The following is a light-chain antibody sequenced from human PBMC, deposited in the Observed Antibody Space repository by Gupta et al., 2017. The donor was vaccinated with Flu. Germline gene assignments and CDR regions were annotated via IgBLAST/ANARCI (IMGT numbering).Light chain of an antibody. CDR1: QRVSSNY. CDR2: GAS. Sequence: EGATTSCRASQRVSSNYLAWYQQKPGQAPRLLIYGASTRASDIPDRFSGSGSGTDFTLTISRLEPDDSAVYCCQQYGNSPQTFGQGTKVEIK. CDR3: QQYGNSPQT. J-gene: IGKJ1*01. V-gene: IGKV3-20*01.